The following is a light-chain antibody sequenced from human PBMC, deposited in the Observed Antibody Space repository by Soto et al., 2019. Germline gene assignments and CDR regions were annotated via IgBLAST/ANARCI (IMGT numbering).Light chain of an antibody. V-gene: IGLV6-57*04. CDR1: TVTIDSYY. J-gene: IGLJ2*01. CDR3: QSYDVESHVV. Sequence: NFMLTQPHSVSESPGKTVTISCTRDTVTIDSYYVQWYQQRPGGAPTTVIYEDTERPPGVSDRFSGSIDSSSNSASLTISELRPEDEADYFCQSYDVESHVVFGGGTKVTVL. CDR2: EDT.